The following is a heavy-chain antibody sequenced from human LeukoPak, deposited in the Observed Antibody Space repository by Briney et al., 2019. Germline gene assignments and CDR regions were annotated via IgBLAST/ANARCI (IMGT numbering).Heavy chain of an antibody. Sequence: GGSLRLSCAASGFTFDDYAMHWVRQAPGKGLEWVSGISWNSGSIGYADSVKGRFTISRDNAKNSLYLQMNSLRAEDTALYYCAKDTGKLAVAGTVYYNYGMDVWGQGTTVTVSS. V-gene: IGHV3-9*01. CDR1: GFTFDDYA. CDR2: ISWNSGSI. J-gene: IGHJ6*02. D-gene: IGHD6-19*01. CDR3: AKDTGKLAVAGTVYYNYGMDV.